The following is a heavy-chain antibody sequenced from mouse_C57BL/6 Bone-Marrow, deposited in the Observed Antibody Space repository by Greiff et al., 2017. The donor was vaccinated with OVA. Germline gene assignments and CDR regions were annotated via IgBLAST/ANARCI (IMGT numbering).Heavy chain of an antibody. J-gene: IGHJ2*01. CDR2: INYDGSST. D-gene: IGHD4-1*01. CDR1: GFTFSDYY. V-gene: IGHV5-16*01. CDR3: ARDNWVFDY. Sequence: EVKLMESEGGLVQPGSSMKLSCTASGFTFSDYYMAWVRQVPEKGLEWVANINYDGSSTYYLDSLKSRFIISRDNAKNILYLQMSSLKSEDTATYYCARDNWVFDYWGQGTILTVSS.